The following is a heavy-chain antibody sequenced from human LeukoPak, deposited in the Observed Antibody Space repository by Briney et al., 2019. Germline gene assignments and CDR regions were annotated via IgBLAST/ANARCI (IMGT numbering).Heavy chain of an antibody. CDR2: ISGNSDYT. CDR3: AKGYEDAFDI. CDR1: GFTFSSYA. D-gene: IGHD3-16*01. V-gene: IGHV3-23*01. Sequence: GGSLRLSCAASGFTFSSYAMSWVRQAPGKGLEWVSSISGNSDYTNYADSVKDRFTISRDNSKNTLYLQMNSLRAEDTAVYYCAKGYEDAFDIWGQGTMVTVSS. J-gene: IGHJ3*02.